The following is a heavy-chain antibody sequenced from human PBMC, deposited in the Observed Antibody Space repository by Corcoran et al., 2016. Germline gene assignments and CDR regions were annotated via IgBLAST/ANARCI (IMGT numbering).Heavy chain of an antibody. CDR3: EIRGRSGYCSSTSCYGDYYYGMDV. J-gene: IGHJ6*02. D-gene: IGHD2-2*03. CDR1: GGSIRSSSYY. CDR2: IYYSGST. V-gene: IGHV4-39*07. Sequence: QLQLQESGPGLVKPSETLSLTCTVSGGSIRSSSYYWGWIRQPPGKGLEWIGSIYYSGSTSYNPSLKSRVTISVATSKNQFSLKLRSVTAAGTAVYYCEIRGRSGYCSSTSCYGDYYYGMDVWGQGTKVTVSS.